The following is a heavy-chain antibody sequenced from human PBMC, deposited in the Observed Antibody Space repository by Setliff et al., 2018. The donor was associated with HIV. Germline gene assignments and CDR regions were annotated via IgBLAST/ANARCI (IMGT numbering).Heavy chain of an antibody. CDR2: INYSGDT. V-gene: IGHV4-34*01. CDR3: VRQHGDYAFGP. CDR1: GGSFPAYY. D-gene: IGHD4-17*01. J-gene: IGHJ5*02. Sequence: SETLSLTCAVYGGSFPAYYWNWVRQPPGKGLEWIGEINYSGDTTYNPSLKNRVNMFIDTSKKQFSLKVSSVTATDTAAYYCVRQHGDYAFGPWGQGTLVTVSS.